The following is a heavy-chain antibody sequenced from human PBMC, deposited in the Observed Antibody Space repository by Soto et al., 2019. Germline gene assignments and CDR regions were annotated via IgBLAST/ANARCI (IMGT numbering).Heavy chain of an antibody. V-gene: IGHV4-31*03. CDR2: IYYSGST. Sequence: PSETLSLTCTVSGGSISSGGYYWSWIRQHPGKGLEWIGYIYYSGSTYYNPSLKSRVTISVDTSKNQFSLKLSSVTAADTAVYYCARALGAWLFPYYYYYGMDVCFRGTTVTVSS. CDR1: GGSISSGGYY. J-gene: IGHJ6*02. CDR3: ARALGAWLFPYYYYYGMDV. D-gene: IGHD3-22*01.